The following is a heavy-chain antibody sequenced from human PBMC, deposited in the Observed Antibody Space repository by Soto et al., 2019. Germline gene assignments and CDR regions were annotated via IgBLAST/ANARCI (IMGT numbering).Heavy chain of an antibody. CDR1: GFTFSAYG. Sequence: GGSLRLSCAASGFTFSAYGMHWVRQAPGKGLEWVAIISYDGSKKYYTDSVEGRFTISRDNSKSTLFLQMNSLRPEDTAVYSCAKDTGDCFSSRCNPGNNWFDPWGQGALVTVSS. CDR2: ISYDGSKK. CDR3: AKDTGDCFSSRCNPGNNWFDP. J-gene: IGHJ5*02. D-gene: IGHD2-2*01. V-gene: IGHV3-30*18.